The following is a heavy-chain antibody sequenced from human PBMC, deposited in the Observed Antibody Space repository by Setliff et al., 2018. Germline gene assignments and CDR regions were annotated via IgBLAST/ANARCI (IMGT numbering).Heavy chain of an antibody. D-gene: IGHD2-8*01. CDR2: INPDSGNT. CDR1: GYTFTGYY. J-gene: IGHJ4*02. V-gene: IGHV1-2*06. CDR3: ARGLIVLPGPSGDMGYFDY. Sequence: ASVKVSCKASGYTFTGYYMYWVRQAPGQGLEWMGRINPDSGNTKFVQKFQGRVAMTTDTSTSTAYMELRSLRSDDTAVYYCARGLIVLPGPSGDMGYFDYWGQGTLVTVSS.